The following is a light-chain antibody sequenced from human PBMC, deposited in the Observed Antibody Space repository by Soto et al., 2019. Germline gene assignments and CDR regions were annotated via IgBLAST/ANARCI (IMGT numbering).Light chain of an antibody. J-gene: IGKJ2*01. Sequence: EIVLTQSPGTLSLSPGERATLSCRASQSLSSNYLAWYQQKPGQAPRLLIYGAFSGATGIPDRFSGSGSGTDFTLTIIRLEPEDFAVYYCQQYGSSPYTFGQGTKLEVK. CDR3: QQYGSSPYT. V-gene: IGKV3-20*01. CDR2: GAF. CDR1: QSLSSNY.